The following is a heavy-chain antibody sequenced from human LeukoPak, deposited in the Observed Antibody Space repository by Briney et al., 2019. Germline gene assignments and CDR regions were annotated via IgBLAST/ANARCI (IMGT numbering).Heavy chain of an antibody. Sequence: KTGRSLRLSCTASGFTFGDYVMNWVRQAPGKGLEWVSSISSSSSYIYYADSVKGRFTISRDNAKNSLYLQMNSLRAEDTAVYYCARWGYDILTGYQLVYYYYGMDVWGQGTTVTVSS. V-gene: IGHV3-21*01. J-gene: IGHJ6*02. CDR2: ISSSSSYI. D-gene: IGHD3-9*01. CDR3: ARWGYDILTGYQLVYYYYGMDV. CDR1: GFTFGDYV.